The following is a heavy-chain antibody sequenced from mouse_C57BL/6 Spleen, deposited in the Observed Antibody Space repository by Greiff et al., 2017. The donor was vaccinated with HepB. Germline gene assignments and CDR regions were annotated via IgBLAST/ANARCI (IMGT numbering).Heavy chain of an antibody. Sequence: EVQLQQSGPELVKPGASVKMSCKASGYTFTDYNMHWVKQSHGKSLEWIGYIHPNNGGTSYNQKFKGKATLTVDKSSSTAYMELRSLTSEDSAVYYCARPYGSLYAMDYWGQGTSVTVSS. CDR2: IHPNNGGT. D-gene: IGHD1-1*01. V-gene: IGHV1-22*01. CDR1: GYTFTDYN. CDR3: ARPYGSLYAMDY. J-gene: IGHJ4*01.